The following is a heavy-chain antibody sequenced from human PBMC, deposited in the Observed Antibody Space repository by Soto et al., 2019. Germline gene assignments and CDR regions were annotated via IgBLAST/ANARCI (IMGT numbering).Heavy chain of an antibody. D-gene: IGHD6-13*01. CDR1: GGSISSSSYY. J-gene: IGHJ2*01. Sequence: QLQLQESGPGLVKPSETLSLTCTVSGGSISSSSYYWGWIRQPPGKGLEWIGSIYYSGSTYYNPSLKSRVTISVDTSKNQFSLKLSSVTAADTAVYYCARTIAAADYWHFDLWGRGTLVTVSS. CDR3: ARTIAAADYWHFDL. CDR2: IYYSGST. V-gene: IGHV4-39*01.